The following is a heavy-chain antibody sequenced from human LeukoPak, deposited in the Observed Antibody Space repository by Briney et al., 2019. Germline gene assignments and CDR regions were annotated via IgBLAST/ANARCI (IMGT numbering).Heavy chain of an antibody. V-gene: IGHV3-30*04. D-gene: IGHD5-12*01. CDR2: ISYDGRNK. CDR3: ARDPIAATIAYDAFDI. J-gene: IGHJ3*02. CDR1: GFTFSSYA. Sequence: GGSLRLSCVASGFTFSSYALHWVRQAPGKGLEWVAVISYDGRNKYYADSVKGRFTISRDNSKNTLYLQMNSLRAEDTAVYYCARDPIAATIAYDAFDIWGQGTMVTVSS.